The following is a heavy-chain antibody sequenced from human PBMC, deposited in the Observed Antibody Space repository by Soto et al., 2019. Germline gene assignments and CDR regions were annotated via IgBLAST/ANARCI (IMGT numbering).Heavy chain of an antibody. CDR1: GGSISSYY. V-gene: IGHV4-59*01. CDR2: IYYSGST. D-gene: IGHD3-22*01. CDR3: ARVSPTIIVVNDAFDI. J-gene: IGHJ3*02. Sequence: LPLTCTVSGGSISSYYWSWIRQPPGKGLEWIGYIYYSGSTNYNPSLKSRVAISVDTSKNQFSLKLNSVTAADTAVYYCARVSPTIIVVNDAFDISGPRTMVTVSS.